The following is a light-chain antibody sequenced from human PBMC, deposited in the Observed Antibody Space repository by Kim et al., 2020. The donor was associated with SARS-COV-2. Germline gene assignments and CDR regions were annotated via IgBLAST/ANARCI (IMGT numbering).Light chain of an antibody. CDR3: TSYARSNTVV. CDR1: SSAVGGSNG. J-gene: IGLJ2*01. CDR2: EVN. Sequence: GRSATISCTGTSSAVGGSNGVSWYQQHPGTAPKLIIYEVNKRPSGVPDRFSGSKSGNTASLTVSGLQTEDEADYYCTSYARSNTVVFGGGTKLTVL. V-gene: IGLV2-8*01.